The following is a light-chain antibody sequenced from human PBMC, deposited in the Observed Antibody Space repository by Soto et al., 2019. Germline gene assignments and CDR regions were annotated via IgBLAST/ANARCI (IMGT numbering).Light chain of an antibody. CDR3: QQYNDWPFT. CDR1: QSVSSSY. CDR2: DAS. J-gene: IGKJ2*01. V-gene: IGKV3-15*01. Sequence: EIVLTQSPGTLSLCPGERATLSCRASQSVSSSYLAWYQQKPGQAPSLLIDDASTRATGIPARFSGSGSGTDFTLTISSLQSEDFAVYYCQQYNDWPFTFGQGTKLEIQ.